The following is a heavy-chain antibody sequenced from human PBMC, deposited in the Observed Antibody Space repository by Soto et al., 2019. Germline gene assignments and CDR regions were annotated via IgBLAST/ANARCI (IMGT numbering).Heavy chain of an antibody. CDR2: ISGGGDRT. D-gene: IGHD2-2*01. CDR3: ARKVLGSTSRQDWWYFEL. V-gene: IGHV3-23*01. J-gene: IGHJ2*01. CDR1: GFTFINYA. Sequence: EVQLLESGGGLVQPGGSLRLSCVGSGFTFINYAMNWVRQTPGKGLEWVSGISGGGDRTFDADSVKGRFTISRDNSKNPVNLQMNSLRADDTAVYYCARKVLGSTSRQDWWYFELWGRGTLVTVSS.